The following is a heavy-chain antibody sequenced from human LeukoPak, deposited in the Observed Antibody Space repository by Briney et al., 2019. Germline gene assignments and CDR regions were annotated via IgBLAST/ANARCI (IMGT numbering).Heavy chain of an antibody. Sequence: PGGSLTLSCVTSQFTFSHYGMHWVRQAPGKGLEWVAVIWSDATNQYYADSVKGRFIISRDNSQNTVFLHMNSLTAEDTAVYYCAKDAQRGFDYSNSPENWGQGTLVTVSS. CDR2: IWSDATNQ. CDR1: QFTFSHYG. V-gene: IGHV3-33*06. J-gene: IGHJ4*02. D-gene: IGHD4-11*01. CDR3: AKDAQRGFDYSNSPEN.